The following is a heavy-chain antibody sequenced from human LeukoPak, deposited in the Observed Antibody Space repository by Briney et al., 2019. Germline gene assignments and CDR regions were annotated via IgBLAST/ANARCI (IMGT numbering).Heavy chain of an antibody. D-gene: IGHD6-13*01. J-gene: IGHJ5*02. CDR1: GGTFSSYA. CDR3: ARESIAAAGTPGGLVWFDP. CDR2: IIPIFGTA. Sequence: GSSVKVSCEASGGTFSSYAISWVRQAPGQGLEWMGGIIPIFGTANYAQKFQGRVTITADESTSTAYMELSSLRSEDTAVYYCARESIAAAGTPGGLVWFDPWGQGTLVTVSS. V-gene: IGHV1-69*01.